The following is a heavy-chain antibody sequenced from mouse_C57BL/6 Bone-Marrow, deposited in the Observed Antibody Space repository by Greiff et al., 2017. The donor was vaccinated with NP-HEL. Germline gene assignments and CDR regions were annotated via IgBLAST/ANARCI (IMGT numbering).Heavy chain of an antibody. CDR3: ARWGYDF. Sequence: QVQLQQPGAELVMPGASVKLSCKASGYTFTSYWMHWVKQRPRQGLEWIGEIDPSDSYTYYNQKFKDKSTLTVDKSSSAAYMQLSSLTSEDSAVYYGARWGYDFWGRGTLVTVSA. CDR2: IDPSDSYT. J-gene: IGHJ3*01. CDR1: GYTFTSYW. D-gene: IGHD2-4*01. V-gene: IGHV1-69*01.